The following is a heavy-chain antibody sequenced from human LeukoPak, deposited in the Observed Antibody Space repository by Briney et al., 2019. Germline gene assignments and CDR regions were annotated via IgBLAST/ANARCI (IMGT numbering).Heavy chain of an antibody. V-gene: IGHV4-59*01. D-gene: IGHD4-23*01. CDR1: GGSIRSDY. CDR3: ARLVRKTTAVPPDFDS. J-gene: IGHJ4*02. Sequence: PSEILSLTCTVSGGSIRSDYWSWIRQSPGKGLEWIGYIHYSGSTNYNPSLKSRVTISVDVSKNQFSLKVTSVTAADTAVYYCARLVRKTTAVPPDFDSWGQGTLVTVSS. CDR2: IHYSGST.